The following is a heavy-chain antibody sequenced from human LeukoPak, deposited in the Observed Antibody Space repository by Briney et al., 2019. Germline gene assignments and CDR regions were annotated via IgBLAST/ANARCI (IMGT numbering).Heavy chain of an antibody. CDR2: IYSSGST. D-gene: IGHD1-14*01. J-gene: IGHJ6*02. CDR3: ARLRGGMTGGRYYYYGMDV. CDR1: GGSISSYY. Sequence: ASETLSLTCTVSGGSISSYYWSWIRQPPGKGLEWIGYIYSSGSTNYNPSLKSRVTISVDTSKNQFSLKLSSVTAADTAVYYCARLRGGMTGGRYYYYGMDVWGQGTTVTVSS. V-gene: IGHV4-59*08.